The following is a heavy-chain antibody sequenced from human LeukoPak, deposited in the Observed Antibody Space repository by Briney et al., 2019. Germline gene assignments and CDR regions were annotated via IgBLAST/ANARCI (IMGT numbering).Heavy chain of an antibody. CDR1: GFTFSSYS. J-gene: IGHJ4*02. D-gene: IGHD3-10*01. V-gene: IGHV3-48*04. CDR3: ASFPPMVRGVLNDY. CDR2: ISSSSSTI. Sequence: GGSLRLSCAASGFTFSSYSMNWVRQAPGKGLEWVSYISSSSSTIYYADSVKGRFTISRDNAKNSLYLQMNSLRAEDTAVYYCASFPPMVRGVLNDYWGQGTLVTVSS.